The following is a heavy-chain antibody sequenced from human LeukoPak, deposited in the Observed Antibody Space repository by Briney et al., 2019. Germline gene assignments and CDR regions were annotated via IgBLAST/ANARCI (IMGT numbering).Heavy chain of an antibody. CDR3: ARGGTKEKNAFDI. CDR1: GFTFSSYG. CDR2: INPNSGGT. D-gene: IGHD1-14*01. V-gene: IGHV1-2*02. Sequence: GGSLRLSCAASGFTFSSYGMHWVRQAPGQGLEWMGWINPNSGGTNYAQKFQGRFTMTRDTSISTAYMELSRLRSDDTAVYYCARGGTKEKNAFDIWGQGTMVTVSS. J-gene: IGHJ3*02.